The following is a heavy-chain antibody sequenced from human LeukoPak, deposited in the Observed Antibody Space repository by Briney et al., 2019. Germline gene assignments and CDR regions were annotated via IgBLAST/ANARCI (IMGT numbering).Heavy chain of an antibody. Sequence: SQTLSLTCTVSGGSISSGSYYWSWIRQPAGKGLEWIGRIYTSGSTHYNPSLKSRVTISVGTSKNQFSLKLSSVTAADTAVYYCARAPNSGYSGSYSSWFDPWGQGTLVTVSS. CDR1: GGSISSGSYY. CDR2: IYTSGST. CDR3: ARAPNSGYSGSYSSWFDP. J-gene: IGHJ5*02. D-gene: IGHD1-26*01. V-gene: IGHV4-61*02.